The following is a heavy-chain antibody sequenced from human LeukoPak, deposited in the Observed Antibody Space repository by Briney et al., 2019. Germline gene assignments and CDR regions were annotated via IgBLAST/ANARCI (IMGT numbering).Heavy chain of an antibody. CDR2: ISYDGSNK. Sequence: SGGSLRLSCAASGFTFSSYGKHWVRQAPGKGLEWVAVISYDGSNKYYADSVKGRFTISRDNSKNTLYLQMNSLRAEDTAVYYCAKDGYGEQWLVLDYWGQGTLVTVSS. CDR3: AKDGYGEQWLVLDY. V-gene: IGHV3-30*18. D-gene: IGHD6-19*01. CDR1: GFTFSSYG. J-gene: IGHJ4*02.